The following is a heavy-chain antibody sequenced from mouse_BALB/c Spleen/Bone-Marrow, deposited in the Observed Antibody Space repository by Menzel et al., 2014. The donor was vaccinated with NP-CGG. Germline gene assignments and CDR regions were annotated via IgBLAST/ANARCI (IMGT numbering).Heavy chain of an antibody. CDR1: GFNFTDYY. J-gene: IGHJ2*01. V-gene: IGHV7-3*02. D-gene: IGHD1-3*01. CDR3: ARDKGSVFFDY. CDR2: IRNKANGYTT. Sequence: DVMLVESGGGLVQHGGSLRLSCAPSGFNFTDYYMNWVRQTPGKALEWLGFIRNKANGYTTEYSTSVKGRFTISRDNSQSILYLQMNALRGEDSATYYCARDKGSVFFDYWGQGTTLTVSS.